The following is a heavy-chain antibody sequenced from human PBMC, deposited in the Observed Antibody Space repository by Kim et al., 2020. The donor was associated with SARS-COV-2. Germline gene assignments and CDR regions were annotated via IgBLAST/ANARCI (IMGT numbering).Heavy chain of an antibody. CDR1: GFTFSSFV. D-gene: IGHD5-12*01. J-gene: IGHJ5*02. Sequence: GGSLRLSCAASGFTFSSFVVCWVRQAPGKXXEXXSXXSGSGGSTXYAXSVKGPFTISRDNSKSTLNXXMNSLRGEDXAVYXCAIGDTANTWLHFDPWGQGTLVXXSX. V-gene: IGHV3-23*01. CDR3: AIGDTANTWLHFDP. CDR2: XSGSGGST.